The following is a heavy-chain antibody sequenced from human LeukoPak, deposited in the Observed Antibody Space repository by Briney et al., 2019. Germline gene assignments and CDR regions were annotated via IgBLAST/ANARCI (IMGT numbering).Heavy chain of an antibody. Sequence: GGSLRLSCAASGFTFSTYAMTWVRQAPGKGLEWVSGISAGGDRTYYTDSVKGRFTISRDNSKNTLYLQMNSLRAEDTAEYYCARSTVGTSCCTAADYWGQGTLVNVSS. D-gene: IGHD1-26*01. V-gene: IGHV3-23*01. J-gene: IGHJ4*02. CDR1: GFTFSTYA. CDR2: ISAGGDRT. CDR3: ARSTVGTSCCTAADY.